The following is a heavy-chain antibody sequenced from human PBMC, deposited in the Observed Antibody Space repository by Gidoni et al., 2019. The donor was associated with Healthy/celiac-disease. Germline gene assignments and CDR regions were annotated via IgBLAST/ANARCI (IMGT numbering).Heavy chain of an antibody. CDR1: GFTFSSYA. CDR3: AKDLAANY. Sequence: VQLFESVGGSVQRGGSLRPSCPAFGFTFSSYAMCSVRQAPGKGLPWVSAISGSGGSTYYADSVKGRFTISRDNSKNTLYLQMNSLRAEDTAVYYCAKDLAANYWGQGTLVTVSS. D-gene: IGHD6-6*01. CDR2: ISGSGGST. J-gene: IGHJ4*02. V-gene: IGHV3-23*01.